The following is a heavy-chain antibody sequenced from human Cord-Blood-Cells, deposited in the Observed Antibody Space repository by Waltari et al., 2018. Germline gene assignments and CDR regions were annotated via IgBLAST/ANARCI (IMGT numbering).Heavy chain of an antibody. Sequence: QLQLQESGSGLVKPSQTLSLTCAVSGGPISSRGYSWRWIRQPPGKGLEWIGYIYHSGSTYYNPSLKSRVTISVDRSKNQFSLKLSSVTAADTAVYYCARSGTPLKLGAFDIWGQGTMVTVSS. CDR3: ARSGTPLKLGAFDI. CDR1: GGPISSRGYS. D-gene: IGHD3-16*01. CDR2: IYHSGST. J-gene: IGHJ3*02. V-gene: IGHV4-30-2*01.